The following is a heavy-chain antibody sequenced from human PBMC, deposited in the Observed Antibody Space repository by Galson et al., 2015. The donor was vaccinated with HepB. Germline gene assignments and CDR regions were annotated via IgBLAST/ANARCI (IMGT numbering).Heavy chain of an antibody. D-gene: IGHD2-2*02. CDR1: GFSLSTGGVA. CDR2: IYWNGDK. J-gene: IGHJ3*02. V-gene: IGHV2-5*01. Sequence: PALVKPTQTLTLTCTFSGFSLSTGGVAVGWIRQPPGKALEWLAVIYWNGDKDYSPFLKSRLTTTEDTSTKQVVLTMTNMDTPDTGTYYCARRRYCSSAACYKNAFDIWGQGTMVTVSS. CDR3: ARRRYCSSAACYKNAFDI.